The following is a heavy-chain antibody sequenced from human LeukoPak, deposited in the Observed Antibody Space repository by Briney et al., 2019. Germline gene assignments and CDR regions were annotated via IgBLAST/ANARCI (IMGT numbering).Heavy chain of an antibody. CDR3: ARIWGPHHGDYGAGY. CDR2: IYYSGST. V-gene: IGHV4-59*01. J-gene: IGHJ4*02. D-gene: IGHD4-17*01. Sequence: PSETLSLTCTVSGGSISSYYWSWIRQPPGKGLEWIGYIYYSGSTNYNPSLKSRVTVSVDTSKNQFSLKLSSVTAADTAVYYCARIWGPHHGDYGAGYWGQGTLVTVSS. CDR1: GGSISSYY.